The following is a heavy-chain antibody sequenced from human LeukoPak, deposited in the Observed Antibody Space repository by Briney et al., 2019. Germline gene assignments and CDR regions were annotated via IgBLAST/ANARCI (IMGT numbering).Heavy chain of an antibody. Sequence: HPGGSLRLSCAASGFTFSSYAMSWVRQAPGKGLEWVSAISGRGGSTYYADSVKGRFTISRDNSKNTLYLQMNSLRAEDTAVYYCAKDDGRIAVAGTYTYWGQGTLVTAAS. J-gene: IGHJ4*02. V-gene: IGHV3-23*01. CDR2: ISGRGGST. CDR3: AKDDGRIAVAGTYTY. CDR1: GFTFSSYA. D-gene: IGHD6-19*01.